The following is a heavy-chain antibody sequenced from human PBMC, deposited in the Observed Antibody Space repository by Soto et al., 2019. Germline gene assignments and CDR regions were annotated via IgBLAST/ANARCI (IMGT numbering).Heavy chain of an antibody. Sequence: PSETLSLTCTVSGGSISSGGYYWSWIRQPPGKGLEWIGEINHSGSTNYNPSLKSRVTISVDTSKNQFSLKLSSVTAADTAVYYCARGHNWNYERLDPWGQGTLVTVSS. CDR2: INHSGST. J-gene: IGHJ5*02. D-gene: IGHD1-7*01. CDR1: GGSISSGGYY. CDR3: ARGHNWNYERLDP. V-gene: IGHV4-39*07.